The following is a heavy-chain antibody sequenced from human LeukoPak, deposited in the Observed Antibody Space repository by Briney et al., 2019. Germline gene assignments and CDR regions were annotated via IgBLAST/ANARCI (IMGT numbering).Heavy chain of an antibody. Sequence: ASVKVSCKASGGTFSSYAISWVRQAPGQGLEWMGWISAYNGNTNYAQKLQGRVTMTTDTSTSTAYMELRSLRSDDTAVYYCARGVVPAAEFDYWGQGTLVTVSS. V-gene: IGHV1-18*01. CDR2: ISAYNGNT. D-gene: IGHD2-2*01. CDR1: GGTFSSYA. J-gene: IGHJ4*02. CDR3: ARGVVPAAEFDY.